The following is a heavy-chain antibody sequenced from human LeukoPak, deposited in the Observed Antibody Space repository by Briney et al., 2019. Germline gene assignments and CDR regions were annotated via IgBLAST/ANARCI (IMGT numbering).Heavy chain of an antibody. V-gene: IGHV4-59*11. CDR2: ISYIGTT. CDR1: GDSFSSHY. J-gene: IGHJ3*02. CDR3: ARDLVTVTKGFDI. Sequence: SETLSLTCAVSGDSFSSHYWTWIRQPPGRGLEWIGYISYIGTTNYNPSLKSRVTISIDTSKNQFTLKLSSVTTADTAVYYCARDLVTVTKGFDIWGLGTMVSVSS. D-gene: IGHD4-17*01.